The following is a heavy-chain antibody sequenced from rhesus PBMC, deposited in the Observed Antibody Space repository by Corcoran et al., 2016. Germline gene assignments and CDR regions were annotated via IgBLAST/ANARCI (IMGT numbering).Heavy chain of an antibody. CDR1: GFTFSSYG. V-gene: IGHV3S16*01. CDR3: TTVTDHWYFDL. D-gene: IGHD4-35*01. CDR2: ISSASSYI. Sequence: EVQLVESGGGLVQPGGSLRPSCAASGFTFSSYGMSWVRQAPGKGLEGVSSISSASSYIYYADSVKGRFTISRDNAKNSLSLQMNSLRAEDTAVYYCTTVTDHWYFDLWGPGTPITISS. J-gene: IGHJ2*01.